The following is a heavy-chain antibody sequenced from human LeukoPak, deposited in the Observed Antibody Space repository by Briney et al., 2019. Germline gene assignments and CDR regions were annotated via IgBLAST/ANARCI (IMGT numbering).Heavy chain of an antibody. Sequence: GASVKVSCKASGYTFTGYYMHWVRQAPGQGLEWMGWINPSNGGTNYAQKFQGRVTMTRDTSITTVYMELSRLRSDDTAVYYCARDLDYFDRSGYYYPRYYYMDVWGKGAMVTISS. CDR3: ARDLDYFDRSGYYYPRYYYMDV. V-gene: IGHV1-2*02. D-gene: IGHD3-22*01. J-gene: IGHJ6*03. CDR2: INPSNGGT. CDR1: GYTFTGYY.